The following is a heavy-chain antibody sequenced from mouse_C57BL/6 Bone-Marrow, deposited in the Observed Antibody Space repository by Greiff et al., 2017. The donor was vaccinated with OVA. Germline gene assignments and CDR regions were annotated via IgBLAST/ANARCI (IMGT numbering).Heavy chain of an antibody. V-gene: IGHV2-9-1*01. CDR2: IWTGGGT. CDR1: GFSLTSYA. CDR3: ASLGITTVVATDWYFDV. J-gene: IGHJ1*03. Sequence: VQLVESGPGLVAPSQSLSITCTVSGFSLTSYAISWVRQPPGKGLEWLGVIWTGGGTNYNSALKSRLSISKDNSKSQVFLKMNSLQTDDTARYYCASLGITTVVATDWYFDVWGTGTTVTVSS. D-gene: IGHD1-1*01.